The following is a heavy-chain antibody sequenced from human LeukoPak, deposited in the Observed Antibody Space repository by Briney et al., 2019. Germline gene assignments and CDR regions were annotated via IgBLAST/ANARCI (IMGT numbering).Heavy chain of an antibody. J-gene: IGHJ5*02. CDR1: GYTFTSYG. Sequence: ASVKVSCKASGYTFTSYGISWVRQAPGQGLEWMGWISAYNGNTNYAQKLQGRVTMTRDTSITTAYLELSSLRSEDTAIYFCTRGSIAVPYNWFDPWGQGTLVTVSS. V-gene: IGHV1-18*01. CDR2: ISAYNGNT. CDR3: TRGSIAVPYNWFDP. D-gene: IGHD3-3*02.